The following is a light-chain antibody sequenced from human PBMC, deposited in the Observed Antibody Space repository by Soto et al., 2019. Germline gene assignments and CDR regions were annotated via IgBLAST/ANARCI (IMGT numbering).Light chain of an antibody. CDR1: SSNIGAGYD. CDR2: GNS. V-gene: IGLV1-40*01. Sequence: QSVLTQPPSVSGAPGQRVTISCTGSSSNIGAGYDEHWYQQLPGTAPKLLIYGNSNRPSGVPDRFYGSKSGTSASLAITGLQAEDEADYYCQSYDSSLSGAVFGGGTQLTVL. CDR3: QSYDSSLSGAV. J-gene: IGLJ7*01.